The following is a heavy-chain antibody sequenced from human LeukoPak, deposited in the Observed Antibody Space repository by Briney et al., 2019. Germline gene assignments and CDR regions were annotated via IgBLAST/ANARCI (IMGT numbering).Heavy chain of an antibody. CDR1: GGSISTSSYY. Sequence: SETLSLTCTVSGGSISTSSYYWGWIRQPPGKGLEWIGSMYYSGSASHNPSLKSRVTISVDTSKNQFSLKLSSVTAADTAVYYCARAKEHIAAAGLDYWGQGTLVTVSS. CDR3: ARAKEHIAAAGLDY. D-gene: IGHD6-13*01. CDR2: MYYSGSA. V-gene: IGHV4-39*07. J-gene: IGHJ4*02.